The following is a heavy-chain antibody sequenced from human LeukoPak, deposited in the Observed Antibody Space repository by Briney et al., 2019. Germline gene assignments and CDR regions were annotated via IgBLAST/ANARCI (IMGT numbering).Heavy chain of an antibody. CDR1: GFTFSSYA. Sequence: GGSLRLSCAASGFTFSSYAMSWVRQAPGKGLEWVSAISGSGGSTYYADSVKGRFTISRDNSKNTLYLQMNSLRAEDTAVYYCARTGYCGGNSCYLNPIDSWGQGTLVTVSS. CDR2: ISGSGGST. V-gene: IGHV3-23*01. D-gene: IGHD2-21*01. CDR3: ARTGYCGGNSCYLNPIDS. J-gene: IGHJ4*02.